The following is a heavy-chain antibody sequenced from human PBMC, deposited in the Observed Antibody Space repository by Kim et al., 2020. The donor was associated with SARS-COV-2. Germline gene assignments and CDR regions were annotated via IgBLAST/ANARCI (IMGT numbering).Heavy chain of an antibody. CDR1: GGSISSSSYY. Sequence: SETLSLTCTVSGGSISSSSYYWGWIRQPPGKGLEWIGSIYYSGSTYYNPSLKSRVTISVDTSKNQFSLKLSSVTAADTAVYYCARQIGITMIVVVISTYFDYWGQGTLVTASS. V-gene: IGHV4-39*01. D-gene: IGHD3-22*01. CDR2: IYYSGST. J-gene: IGHJ4*02. CDR3: ARQIGITMIVVVISTYFDY.